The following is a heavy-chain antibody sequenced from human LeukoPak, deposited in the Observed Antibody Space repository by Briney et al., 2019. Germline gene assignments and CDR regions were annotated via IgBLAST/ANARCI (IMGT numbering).Heavy chain of an antibody. Sequence: PGGSLRLSCAASGFTFSSYAMSWVRQAPGKGLEWVSAISGSGGSTYYTDSVKGRFTISRDNSKNTLYLQMNSLRAEDTAVYYCAKKENTRPTWGKQTHYGAQGPRAPAS. CDR1: GFTFSSYA. CDR2: ISGSGGST. V-gene: IGHV3-23*01. D-gene: IGHD3-16*01. CDR3: AKKENTRPTWGKQTHY. J-gene: IGHJ4*02.